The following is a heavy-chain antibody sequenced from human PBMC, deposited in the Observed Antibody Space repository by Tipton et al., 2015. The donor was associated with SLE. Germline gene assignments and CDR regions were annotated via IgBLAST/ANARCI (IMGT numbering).Heavy chain of an antibody. D-gene: IGHD4-17*01. CDR2: ISYDGSNK. CDR3: AREVLVTTGGFDY. J-gene: IGHJ4*02. Sequence: SLRLSCAASGFTFSSYAMHWVRQAPGKGLEWVAVISYDGSNKYYADSVKGRFTISRDNSKNTLYLQMNSLRAEDTAVYYCAREVLVTTGGFDYWGQGTLVTVSS. CDR1: GFTFSSYA. V-gene: IGHV3-30*04.